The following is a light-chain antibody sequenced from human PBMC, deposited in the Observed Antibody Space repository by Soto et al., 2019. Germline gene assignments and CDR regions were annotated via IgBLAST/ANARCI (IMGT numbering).Light chain of an antibody. CDR1: QTVSSN. J-gene: IGKJ5*01. Sequence: IVMTQSPATLSVSPGESGTLSCRASQTVSSNLAWYQQKPGQSPRLLIYGASTRATGIPARFSGSGSGTEFTLTIGSLQSEDFAVYYCQQRSNWPITFGQGTRLEIK. V-gene: IGKV3-15*01. CDR2: GAS. CDR3: QQRSNWPIT.